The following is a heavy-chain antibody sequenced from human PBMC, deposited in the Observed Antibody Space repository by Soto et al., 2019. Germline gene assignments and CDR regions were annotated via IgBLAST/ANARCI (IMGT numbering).Heavy chain of an antibody. CDR1: GGTFSSYT. D-gene: IGHD3-10*01. CDR3: ASCDYYGSGADYGMDV. CDR2: IYPGDSDT. V-gene: IGHV5-51*01. J-gene: IGHJ6*02. Sequence: KVSCKASGGTFSSYTISWVRQAPGQGLEWMGIIYPGDSDTRYSPSFQGQVTISADKSISTAYLQWSSLKASDTAMYYCASCDYYGSGADYGMDVWGQGTTVTVSS.